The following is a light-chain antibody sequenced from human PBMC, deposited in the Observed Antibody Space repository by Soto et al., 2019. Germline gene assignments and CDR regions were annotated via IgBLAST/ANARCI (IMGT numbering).Light chain of an antibody. CDR2: GAS. J-gene: IGKJ1*01. Sequence: EIVMTQSPATLSVSPGERATLSCRASQTVLSNLAWYQQKPGQPPRLLISGASTRAAGIPARFSGSGSKTEFTLTITTLQSEDFAVYYCQQYNNWPQTFGQGTKVDIK. V-gene: IGKV3-15*01. CDR1: QTVLSN. CDR3: QQYNNWPQT.